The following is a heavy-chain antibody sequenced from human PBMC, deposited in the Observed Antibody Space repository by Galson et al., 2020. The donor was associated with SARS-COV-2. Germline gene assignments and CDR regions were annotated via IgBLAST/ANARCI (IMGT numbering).Heavy chain of an antibody. CDR3: ARGQYFGSGSYYNY. CDR2: INHSRST. CDR1: GGSFSGYY. D-gene: IGHD3-10*01. Sequence: LSLTCVVSGGSFSGYYWTWIRQPPGKGLEWIGDINHSRSTNYNPSLKSRVTISADTSKNQLSLKLSSVTAADTAVYYCARGQYFGSGSYYNYWGQGTLVTVSS. J-gene: IGHJ4*02. V-gene: IGHV4-34*01.